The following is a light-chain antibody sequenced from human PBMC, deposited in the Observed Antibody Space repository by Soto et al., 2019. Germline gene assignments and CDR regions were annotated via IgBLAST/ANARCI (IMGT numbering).Light chain of an antibody. Sequence: DIQMTQSPSTLSASAGDRVTITCRASQSISSWLAWYQQKPGKAPKLLIYKASTLESGVPSRFSGSGFGTEFTLTISSLQPDDFATYYCQHYNSYSEAFGQGTKVDIK. J-gene: IGKJ1*01. CDR1: QSISSW. CDR2: KAS. CDR3: QHYNSYSEA. V-gene: IGKV1-5*03.